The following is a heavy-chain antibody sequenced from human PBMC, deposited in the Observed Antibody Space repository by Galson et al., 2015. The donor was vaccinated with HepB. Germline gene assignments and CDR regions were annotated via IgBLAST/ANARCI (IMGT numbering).Heavy chain of an antibody. J-gene: IGHJ4*02. CDR3: AREARYYDILTGHHKEGVDY. D-gene: IGHD3-9*01. Sequence: SLRLSCAASGFTFSSYWMNWVRQAPGKGLEWVATIEQDGSEKYFVDSVKGRFTISRDNVKNSLYLQMNSLRAEDTAVYYCAREARYYDILTGHHKEGVDYWGQGTLVTVSS. CDR2: IEQDGSEK. CDR1: GFTFSSYW. V-gene: IGHV3-7*03.